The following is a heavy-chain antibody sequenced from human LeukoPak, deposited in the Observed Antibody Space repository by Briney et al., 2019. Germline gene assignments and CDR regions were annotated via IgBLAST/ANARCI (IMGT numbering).Heavy chain of an antibody. D-gene: IGHD3-3*01. V-gene: IGHV3-49*04. CDR1: GFTFGDYL. CDR2: IRSKAFGGTA. Sequence: GGSLRLSCTASGFTFGDYLLSWVRQAPGKGLEWVGFIRSKAFGGTAEYGASVKDRFTISRDDSKSIVYLQMNSLETEDTAVYYCTREKNRDIWSGHGYWGQGTLVTVSS. CDR3: TREKNRDIWSGHGY. J-gene: IGHJ4*02.